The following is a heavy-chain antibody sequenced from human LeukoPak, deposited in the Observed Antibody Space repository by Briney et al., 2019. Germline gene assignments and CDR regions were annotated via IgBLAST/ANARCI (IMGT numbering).Heavy chain of an antibody. Sequence: ASVKVSCKASGGTFSSYAIRWVRQAPGQGLEWMGRIIPILGIANYAQKFQGRVTITADKSTSTAYMELSSLRSEDTAVYYCARGGAYSGSYFLDYWGQGTLVTVSS. CDR2: IIPILGIA. D-gene: IGHD1-26*01. J-gene: IGHJ4*02. CDR1: GGTFSSYA. V-gene: IGHV1-69*04. CDR3: ARGGAYSGSYFLDY.